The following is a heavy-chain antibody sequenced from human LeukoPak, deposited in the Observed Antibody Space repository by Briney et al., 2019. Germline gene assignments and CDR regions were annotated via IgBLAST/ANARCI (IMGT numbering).Heavy chain of an antibody. CDR3: ARDMYNPGTWYYYGSGSYFSFDY. Sequence: GGSPRLSCAASGFTFSSYSMNWVRQAPGKGLEWVSSISSSSSYIYYADSVKGRFTISRDNAKNSLYLQMNSLRAEDTAVYYCARDMYNPGTWYYYGSGSYFSFDYWGQGTLVTVSS. J-gene: IGHJ4*02. CDR1: GFTFSSYS. CDR2: ISSSSSYI. D-gene: IGHD3-10*01. V-gene: IGHV3-21*01.